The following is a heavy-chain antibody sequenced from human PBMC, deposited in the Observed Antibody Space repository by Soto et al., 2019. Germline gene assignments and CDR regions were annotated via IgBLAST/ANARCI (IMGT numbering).Heavy chain of an antibody. CDR1: GYTFTSYD. Sequence: ASVKVSCKASGYTFTSYDINWVRQATGQGLEWMGWMNPNSGNTGYAQKFQGRVTMTRNTSISTAYMELSRLRSDDTAVYYCARSDYYDSSGPPSYGMDVWGQGTTVTVSS. CDR3: ARSDYYDSSGPPSYGMDV. D-gene: IGHD3-22*01. CDR2: MNPNSGNT. V-gene: IGHV1-8*01. J-gene: IGHJ6*02.